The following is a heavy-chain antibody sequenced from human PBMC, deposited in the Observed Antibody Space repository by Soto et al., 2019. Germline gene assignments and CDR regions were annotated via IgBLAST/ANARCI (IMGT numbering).Heavy chain of an antibody. V-gene: IGHV4-4*02. Sequence: PSETLSLTCAVSSFSIVNVYWWSWVRQSPGKGLEWIGETSHDGVTNYNPSLEGRVTISIDTSKNQFSLKLSSVTAADTAVYYCARHSPYCISTSCYAVYYYGMDVWGQGTTVTVSS. J-gene: IGHJ6*02. CDR3: ARHSPYCISTSCYAVYYYGMDV. CDR1: SFSIVNVYW. D-gene: IGHD2-2*01. CDR2: TSHDGVT.